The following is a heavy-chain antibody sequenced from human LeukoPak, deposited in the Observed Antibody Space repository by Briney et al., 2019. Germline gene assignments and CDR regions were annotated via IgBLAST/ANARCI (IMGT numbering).Heavy chain of an antibody. Sequence: GGSLRLSCAASGFTFSTYAMSWVRQAPGKGLEGVSVILSSGGRTFYADSVKGRVTISRDNSKNTLYLQINSLRAEDTAIYYCVGYTSGWYLNYWRQGPLVTVSS. V-gene: IGHV3-23*01. CDR3: VGYTSGWYLNY. D-gene: IGHD6-19*01. CDR2: ILSSGGRT. CDR1: GFTFSTYA. J-gene: IGHJ4*02.